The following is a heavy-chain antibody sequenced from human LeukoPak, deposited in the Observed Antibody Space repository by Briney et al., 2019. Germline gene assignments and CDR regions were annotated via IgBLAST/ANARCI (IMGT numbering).Heavy chain of an antibody. V-gene: IGHV3-23*01. D-gene: IGHD6-19*01. CDR2: ISGGGDTT. CDR3: ARDLLSGWGS. Sequence: PGGSLRLSCSASGFSFSSYTMTWVRQAPGKGPEWVSIISGGGDTTFYTDSVKGRFTISRDNSKNTLYLQMSSLRAEDTAVYYCARDLLSGWGSWGQGTLVTVSS. J-gene: IGHJ4*02. CDR1: GFSFSSYT.